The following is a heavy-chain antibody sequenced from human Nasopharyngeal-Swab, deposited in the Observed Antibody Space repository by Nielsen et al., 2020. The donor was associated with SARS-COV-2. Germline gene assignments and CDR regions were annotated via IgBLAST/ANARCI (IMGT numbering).Heavy chain of an antibody. J-gene: IGHJ5*02. Sequence: GSLRLSCAVSGGSISSSNWWSWVRQPPGKGLEWIGEIYHSGSTNYNPSLKSRVTISVDKSKNQFSLKLSSVTAADTAVYYCARRSYSSSWYGGGLDPWGQGTLVTVSS. V-gene: IGHV4-4*02. CDR1: GGSISSSNW. CDR2: IYHSGST. CDR3: ARRSYSSSWYGGGLDP. D-gene: IGHD6-13*01.